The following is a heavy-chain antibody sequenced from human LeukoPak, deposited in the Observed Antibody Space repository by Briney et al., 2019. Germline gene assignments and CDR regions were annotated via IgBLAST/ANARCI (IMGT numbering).Heavy chain of an antibody. V-gene: IGHV5-51*01. D-gene: IGHD3-10*01. Sequence: GESLKISCKGSGYSFISYWIGWVRQMPGKGLEWMGIICPGDSDTRYSPSFQGQVTFSVDKSISTAYLQWSSLRASDTAMYYCARVHFGSGSYPSGMDVWAKGPRSPSP. CDR3: ARVHFGSGSYPSGMDV. CDR2: ICPGDSDT. CDR1: GYSFISYW. J-gene: IGHJ6*02.